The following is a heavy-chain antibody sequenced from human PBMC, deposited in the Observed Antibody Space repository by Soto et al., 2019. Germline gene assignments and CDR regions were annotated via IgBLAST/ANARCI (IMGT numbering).Heavy chain of an antibody. CDR3: AIRLTLATTTGEAFDL. Sequence: QVQLQESGPGLVKPSETLSLTCTVSSGSIINYYWSWIRQPPGKGLEWIGYIYYSGSTNYTSFLKSRVTMSVDMSRQQLSLNLTSVTAADTAVYYCAIRLTLATTTGEAFDLWGQGTMITVSS. CDR1: SGSIINYY. J-gene: IGHJ3*01. D-gene: IGHD4-17*01. CDR2: IYYSGST. V-gene: IGHV4-59*01.